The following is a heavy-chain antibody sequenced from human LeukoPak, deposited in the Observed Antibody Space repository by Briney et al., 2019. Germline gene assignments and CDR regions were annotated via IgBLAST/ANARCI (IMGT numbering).Heavy chain of an antibody. CDR1: GYSFTSYW. D-gene: IGHD6-13*01. Sequence: GESLKISCKGSGYSFTSYWIGWVRQMPGKGLEWMGIIYPGDSDTRYSPSFQGQVTISADKSISTAYLQWSNLKASDTAMYYCARQVSSSWSGANWFDPWGQGTLVTVSS. J-gene: IGHJ5*02. CDR2: IYPGDSDT. V-gene: IGHV5-51*01. CDR3: ARQVSSSWSGANWFDP.